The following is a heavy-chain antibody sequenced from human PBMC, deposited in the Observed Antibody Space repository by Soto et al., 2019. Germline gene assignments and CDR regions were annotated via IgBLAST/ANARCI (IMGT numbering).Heavy chain of an antibody. CDR3: ARERYYGSGSYNDY. D-gene: IGHD3-10*01. CDR2: IKQDGSEK. CDR1: GFTFISYW. J-gene: IGHJ4*02. Sequence: PGGSLRVSCAASGFTFISYWMSWVSQAPGKGLEWVANIKQDGSEKYYVDSVKGRFTISRDNAKNSLYLQMNSLRAEDTAVYYCARERYYGSGSYNDYWGQGTLVTVSS. V-gene: IGHV3-7*05.